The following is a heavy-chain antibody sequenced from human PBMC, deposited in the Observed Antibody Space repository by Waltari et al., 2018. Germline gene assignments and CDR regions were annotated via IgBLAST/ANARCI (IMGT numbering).Heavy chain of an antibody. J-gene: IGHJ3*02. CDR1: GYSFNNYW. D-gene: IGHD6-19*01. V-gene: IGHV5-51*01. Sequence: EVQLVQSGAEVKKPGQSLKISCKGSGYSFNNYWIGWVRQMPGKGLEWRGVIYPADSDTRYSPSFQGQVTMSADKSISTAYLQWSSLKASDTAMYYCARRSFFSGNAAFDIWGQGTMVTVSS. CDR3: ARRSFFSGNAAFDI. CDR2: IYPADSDT.